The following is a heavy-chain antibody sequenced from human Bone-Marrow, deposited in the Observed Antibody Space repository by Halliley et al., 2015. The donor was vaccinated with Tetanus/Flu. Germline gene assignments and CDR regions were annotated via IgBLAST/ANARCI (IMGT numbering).Heavy chain of an antibody. Sequence: SLRLSCAASGFTFSSYIMTWVRQAPGKGLEWVSSISGNSIYTYYTDSLKGRFTISRDNAKNSLYLQMNSLRAEDTAVYYCAKSLRSGYFRFDALDIWGQGTMVTVSS. CDR3: AKSLRSGYFRFDALDI. CDR2: ISGNSIYT. V-gene: IGHV3-21*01. D-gene: IGHD3-3*01. CDR1: GFTFSSYI. J-gene: IGHJ3*02.